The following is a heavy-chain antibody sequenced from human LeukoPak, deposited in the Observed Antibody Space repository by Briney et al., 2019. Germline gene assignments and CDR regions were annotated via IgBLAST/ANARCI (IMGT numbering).Heavy chain of an antibody. Sequence: GGSLRLSCAASGFTFSSYWMSWVRQAPGKGLEWVSAISGSGGSTYYADSVKGRFTISRDNSKNTLYLQMNSLRAEDTAVYYCAKDGKTRNWNYFQAKPVYWGQGTLVTVSS. CDR3: AKDGKTRNWNYFQAKPVY. CDR1: GFTFSSYW. V-gene: IGHV3-23*01. D-gene: IGHD1-7*01. CDR2: ISGSGGST. J-gene: IGHJ4*02.